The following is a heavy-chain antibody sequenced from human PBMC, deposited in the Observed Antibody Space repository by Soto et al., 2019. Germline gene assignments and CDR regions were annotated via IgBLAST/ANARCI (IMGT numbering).Heavy chain of an antibody. CDR2: IYYSGST. Sequence: PSETLSLTCTVSGGSISSSSYYWGWIRQPPGKGLEWIGSIYYSGSTYYNPSLKSRVTISVDTSKNQFSLKLSSVTAADTAVYYCARHGYCGGDCDSPSYYYYGMDVWGQGTTVTVSS. D-gene: IGHD2-21*02. CDR1: GGSISSSSYY. CDR3: ARHGYCGGDCDSPSYYYYGMDV. V-gene: IGHV4-39*01. J-gene: IGHJ6*02.